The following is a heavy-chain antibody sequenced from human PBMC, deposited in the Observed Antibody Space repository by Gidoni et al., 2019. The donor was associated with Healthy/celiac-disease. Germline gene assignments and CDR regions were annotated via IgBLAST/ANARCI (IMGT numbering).Heavy chain of an antibody. Sequence: EVQLLESGGGLVQPGGSLRLSCAASGFTFRRYAMSLVRQAPGKGLEWVSAISGSGGSTYYADSVKGRFTISRDNSKNTLYLQMNSLRAEETAVYYCARPNYYDSSGYYRAFDYWGQGTLVTVSS. CDR2: ISGSGGST. CDR3: ARPNYYDSSGYYRAFDY. V-gene: IGHV3-23*01. J-gene: IGHJ4*02. D-gene: IGHD3-22*01. CDR1: GFTFRRYA.